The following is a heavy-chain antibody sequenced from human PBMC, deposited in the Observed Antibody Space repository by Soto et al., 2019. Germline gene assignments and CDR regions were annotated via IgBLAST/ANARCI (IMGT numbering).Heavy chain of an antibody. J-gene: IGHJ6*01. CDR3: ARVGSSRWYADYDIEA. CDR1: GYTFTGYY. V-gene: IGHV1-2*02. D-gene: IGHD6-13*01. Sequence: ASVKVSCKASGYTFTGYYMHWVRQAPGQGLEWMGWINPNSGGTNYAQKFQGRVTMTRDTSISTAYMELSRLRSADTAVYYCARVGSSRWYADYDIEAWGQGTMVTVSS. CDR2: INPNSGGT.